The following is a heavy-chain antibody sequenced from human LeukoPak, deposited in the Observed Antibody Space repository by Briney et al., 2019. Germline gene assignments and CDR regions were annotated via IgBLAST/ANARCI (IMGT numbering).Heavy chain of an antibody. V-gene: IGHV3-30*18. CDR3: AKVPAPAATYYYGMDV. J-gene: IGHJ6*02. D-gene: IGHD2-2*01. CDR1: GFTFSSYG. CDR2: ISYDGSNK. Sequence: GRSLRLSCAASGFTFSSYGVHWVRQAPGKGLEWVAVISYDGSNKYYADSVKGRFTISRDNSKNTLYLQMNSLRAEDTAVYYCAKVPAPAATYYYGMDVWGQGTTVTVSS.